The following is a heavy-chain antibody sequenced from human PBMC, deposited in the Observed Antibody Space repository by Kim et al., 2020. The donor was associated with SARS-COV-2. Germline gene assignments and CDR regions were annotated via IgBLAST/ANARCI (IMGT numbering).Heavy chain of an antibody. J-gene: IGHJ5*02. CDR2: INPNSGGT. CDR1: GYTFTGYY. CDR3: ARDTAKIAAAQGGWFDP. V-gene: IGHV1-2*02. D-gene: IGHD6-13*01. Sequence: ASVKVSCKASGYTFTGYYMHWVRQAPGQGLEWMGWINPNSGGTNYAQKFQGRVTMTRDTSISTAYMELSRLRSDDTAVYYCARDTAKIAAAQGGWFDPWGQGTLVTVSS.